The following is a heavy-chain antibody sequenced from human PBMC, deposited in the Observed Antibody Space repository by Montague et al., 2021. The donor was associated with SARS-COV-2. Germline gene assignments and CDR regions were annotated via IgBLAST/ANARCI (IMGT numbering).Heavy chain of an antibody. D-gene: IGHD6-13*01. CDR2: TKQDGSET. V-gene: IGHV3-7*01. Sequence: SLRLSCAASGLAISMYWMTWVRQAPGKGLVWVANTKQDGSETYYADSVKGRFSISRDNTKNSLYLQLNSLRADDTAVYYCGFNSVAGAGDSLGQGTLVTVSS. CDR3: GFNSVAGAGDS. CDR1: GLAISMYW. J-gene: IGHJ4*02.